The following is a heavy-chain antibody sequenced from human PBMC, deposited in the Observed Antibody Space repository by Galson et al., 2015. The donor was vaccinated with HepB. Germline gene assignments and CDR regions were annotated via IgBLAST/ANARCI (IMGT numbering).Heavy chain of an antibody. J-gene: IGHJ5*02. CDR2: ISGSATTT. Sequence: SLRLSCAATGSTFSDHSMTWIRQAPGKGPEWLPYISGSATTTLYADSVRGRFTISRDNAKNSLYLQMNSLRAEDTAVYYRARATLRWFDPWGQGTLVTVSS. CDR3: ARATLRWFDP. CDR1: GSTFSDHS. V-gene: IGHV3-11*01. D-gene: IGHD3-16*01.